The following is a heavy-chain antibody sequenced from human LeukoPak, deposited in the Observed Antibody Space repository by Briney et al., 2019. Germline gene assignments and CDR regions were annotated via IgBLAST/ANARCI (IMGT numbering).Heavy chain of an antibody. CDR2: IRNSGSGT. Sequence: ETLSLTCTVSGASVSSGSYYWSWVRQAPGKGLEWVSTIRNSGSGTYYADSVKGRFTISRDDSRNTLYLQMNSLRAEDTAVYYCATGLGYSGYDFLDYWGQGTLVTVSS. V-gene: IGHV3-23*01. CDR1: GASVSSGSYY. CDR3: ATGLGYSGYDFLDY. J-gene: IGHJ4*02. D-gene: IGHD5-12*01.